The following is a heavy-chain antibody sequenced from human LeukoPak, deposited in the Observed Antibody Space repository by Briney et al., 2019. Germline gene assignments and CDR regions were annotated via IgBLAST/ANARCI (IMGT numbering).Heavy chain of an antibody. CDR1: GYTLTELS. CDR2: FDPEDGET. V-gene: IGHV1-24*01. CDR3: ATLHYDFWSGSS. Sequence: ASVTVSCTVSGYTLTELSMHWVRQAPGKGLEWMGGFDPEDGETIYAQKFQGRVTMTEDTSTDTAYMELSSLRSEDTAVYYCATLHYDFWSGSSWGQGTLVTVSS. J-gene: IGHJ4*02. D-gene: IGHD3-3*01.